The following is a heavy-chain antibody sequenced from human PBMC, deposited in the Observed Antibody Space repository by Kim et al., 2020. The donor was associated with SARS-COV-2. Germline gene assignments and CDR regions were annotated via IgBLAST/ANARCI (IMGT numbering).Heavy chain of an antibody. V-gene: IGHV3-33*01. CDR2: VWYDGSNK. CDR3: ASSYYDSSDYPYYFDY. J-gene: IGHJ4*01. Sequence: GGSLRLSCAASGFSFSSYGMHWVRQDPGKGLEWVAVVWYDGSNKYYADSVKGRFTISRDNSKNRLYLQMNSLRAEDTAVYYCASSYYDSSDYPYYFDYWG. CDR1: GFSFSSYG. D-gene: IGHD3-22*01.